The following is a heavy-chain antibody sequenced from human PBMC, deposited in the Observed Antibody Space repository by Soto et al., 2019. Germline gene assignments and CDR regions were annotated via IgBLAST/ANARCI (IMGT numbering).Heavy chain of an antibody. CDR2: ISGSGGST. CDR3: AKDPVVVPAAMPGEWLAFDI. V-gene: IGHV3-23*01. D-gene: IGHD2-2*01. CDR1: GFTFSSYA. Sequence: GGSLRLSCAASGFTFSSYAMSWVRQAPGKGLEWVSAISGSGGSTYYADSVKGRFTISRDNSKNTLYLQMNSLRAEDTAVYYCAKDPVVVPAAMPGEWLAFDIWGQGTMVTVSS. J-gene: IGHJ3*02.